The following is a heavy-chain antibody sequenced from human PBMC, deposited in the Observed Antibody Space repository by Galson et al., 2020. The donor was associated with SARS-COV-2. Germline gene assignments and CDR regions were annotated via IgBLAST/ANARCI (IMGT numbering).Heavy chain of an antibody. J-gene: IGHJ6*04. CDR2: IYQSGST. CDR1: GYSINSVYY. CDR3: ARDHLDYYNMDV. Sequence: SETLSLTCAVSGYSINSVYYWGWLRQPPGKGLEWIATIYQSGSTYYNPSLKSRVTISIDTSKNQFSLRLRSVTAADTAVYYCARDHLDYYNMDVWGKGTTVTVSS. V-gene: IGHV4-38-2*02.